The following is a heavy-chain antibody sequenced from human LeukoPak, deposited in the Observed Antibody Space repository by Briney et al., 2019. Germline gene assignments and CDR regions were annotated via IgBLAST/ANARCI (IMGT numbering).Heavy chain of an antibody. V-gene: IGHV1-2*06. CDR1: GYTFSDYY. D-gene: IGHD6-6*01. CDR3: ARGQLVNDWFDP. J-gene: IGHJ5*02. Sequence: EASVKISCKASGYTFSDYYIHWVRQAPGQGLEWMGRINPNSGGTNFAQNFQGRVTMTRDTSISTAYMELSTLTSDDTAVYYCARGQLVNDWFDPWGQGTQVTVSS. CDR2: INPNSGGT.